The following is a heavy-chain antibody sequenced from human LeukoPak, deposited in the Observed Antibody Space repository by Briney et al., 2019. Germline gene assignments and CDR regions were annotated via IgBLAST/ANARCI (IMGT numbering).Heavy chain of an antibody. D-gene: IGHD2-15*01. V-gene: IGHV3-64*01. Sequence: PGGSLRLSCAASGFTFSSYAMHWVRQAPGKGLEYVSAISSNGGSTCYANSVKGRFTISRDNSKNTLYLQMGSLRAEDMAVYYCARELQSDYWGQGTLVTVSS. CDR2: ISSNGGST. J-gene: IGHJ4*02. CDR1: GFTFSSYA. CDR3: ARELQSDY.